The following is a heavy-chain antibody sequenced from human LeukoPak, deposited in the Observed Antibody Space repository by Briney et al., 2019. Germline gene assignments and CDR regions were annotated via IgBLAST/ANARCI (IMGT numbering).Heavy chain of an antibody. V-gene: IGHV3-23*01. Sequence: GGSLRLSCAASGFTFSGYAMSWVRQAPGKGLEWVSSITGSGGSTYYADSVKGRFTIARDNSKNTLYLPMNRMRAEHQALYYCAKDGVRGVILPAYWGQGTLVTVPS. CDR1: GFTFSGYA. D-gene: IGHD3-10*01. CDR3: AKDGVRGVILPAY. CDR2: ITGSGGST. J-gene: IGHJ4*02.